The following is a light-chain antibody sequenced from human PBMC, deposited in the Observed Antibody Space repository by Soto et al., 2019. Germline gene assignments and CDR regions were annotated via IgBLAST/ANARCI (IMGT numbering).Light chain of an antibody. CDR1: SSNIGGNY. V-gene: IGLV1-47*01. Sequence: QSVLSQPPSASGTPGQRVTFSCSGSSSNIGGNYVYWYQQLPGTAPKLLIYRNNQRPSGVPDRFSGSQSGTSASLAISGLRSEDEADYYCAAWDDSLSGHVVFGGGTKVTVL. CDR2: RNN. CDR3: AAWDDSLSGHVV. J-gene: IGLJ2*01.